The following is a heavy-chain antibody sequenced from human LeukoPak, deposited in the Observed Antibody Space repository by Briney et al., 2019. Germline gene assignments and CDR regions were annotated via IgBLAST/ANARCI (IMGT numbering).Heavy chain of an antibody. V-gene: IGHV1-69*05. D-gene: IGHD5-24*01. CDR1: GGTFSSYA. CDR2: IIPIFGTA. J-gene: IGHJ4*02. CDR3: ARGMRWLSVYYFDY. Sequence: SVKVSCKASGGTFSSYAISWVRQAPGQGLEWMGGIIPIFGTANYAQKFQGRVTITTDESTGTAYMELSSLRSEDTAVYYCARGMRWLSVYYFDYWGQGTLVTVSS.